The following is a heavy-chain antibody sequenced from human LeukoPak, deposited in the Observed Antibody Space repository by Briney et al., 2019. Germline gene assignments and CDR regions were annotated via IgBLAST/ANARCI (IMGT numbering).Heavy chain of an antibody. CDR1: GGSISSSSYY. J-gene: IGHJ4*02. Sequence: IPSETLSLTCTVSGGSISSSSYYWGWIRQPPGKGLEWIGSLYRSGSTYYNPSLKSRVTISLDTSKNQFSLKLSSVTAADTAVYYCARDSRIAVAGFYYFDYWGQGTLVTVSS. CDR2: LYRSGST. CDR3: ARDSRIAVAGFYYFDY. V-gene: IGHV4-39*02. D-gene: IGHD6-19*01.